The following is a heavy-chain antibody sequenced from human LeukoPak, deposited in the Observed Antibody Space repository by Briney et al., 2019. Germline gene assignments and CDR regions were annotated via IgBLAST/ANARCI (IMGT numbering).Heavy chain of an antibody. CDR1: GGSFSGYY. CDR3: ARGYYDSSGYYQGYYYYYMDV. D-gene: IGHD3-22*01. J-gene: IGHJ6*03. V-gene: IGHV4-34*01. CDR2: INHSGST. Sequence: PSETLSLTCAVYGGSFSGYYWSWIRQPPGKGLEWIGEINHSGSTNYNPSLKSRVTISVDTSKNQFSLKLSSVTAADTAVYYCARGYYDSSGYYQGYYYYYMDVWGKGTTVTVSS.